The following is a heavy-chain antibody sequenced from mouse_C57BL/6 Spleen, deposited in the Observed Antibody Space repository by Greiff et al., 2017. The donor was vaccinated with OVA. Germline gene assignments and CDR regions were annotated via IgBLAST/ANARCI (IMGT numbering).Heavy chain of an antibody. V-gene: IGHV1-54*01. CDR3: ARRIGYGSSLYARDY. J-gene: IGHJ4*01. CDR1: GYAFTNYL. Sequence: QVQLQQSGAELVRPGTSVKVSCKASGYAFTNYLIEWVKQRPGQGLEWIGVINPGSGGTNYNEKFKGKATLTADKSSSTAYMQLSSLTSEDSAVYFCARRIGYGSSLYARDYWGQGTSVTVSS. D-gene: IGHD1-1*01. CDR2: INPGSGGT.